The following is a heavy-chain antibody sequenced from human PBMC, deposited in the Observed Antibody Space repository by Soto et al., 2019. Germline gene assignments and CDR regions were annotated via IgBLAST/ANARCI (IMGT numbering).Heavy chain of an antibody. CDR1: GGSVSGYY. V-gene: IGHV4-34*01. D-gene: IGHD6-19*01. Sequence: SVTLSLTCAVYGGSVSGYYWSWIRQPPGKGLEWIGEINQSGSTNYNPSVKTRVTISVDTSKNQFSLKLSSLTAADRAVYYRERGFLGQWRGRRYYYYGMEVWGQGTSATV. CDR3: ERGFLGQWRGRRYYYYGMEV. J-gene: IGHJ6*02. CDR2: INQSGST.